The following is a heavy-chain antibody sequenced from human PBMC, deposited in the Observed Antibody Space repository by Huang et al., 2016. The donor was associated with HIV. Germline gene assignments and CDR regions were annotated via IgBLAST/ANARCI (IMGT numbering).Heavy chain of an antibody. CDR1: GGSFSGYY. CDR2: INHSRST. Sequence: QVQLQQWGAGLLKPSETLSLTCAVYGGSFSGYYWSWLRQPPGKGLEWIGEINHSRSTNYKPSLKSRVTISVDTSKTQFSLKLNSVTAADTAVYYCARGPDYYDSSGREAFDIWGQGTMVTVSS. D-gene: IGHD3-22*01. V-gene: IGHV4-34*01. J-gene: IGHJ3*02. CDR3: ARGPDYYDSSGREAFDI.